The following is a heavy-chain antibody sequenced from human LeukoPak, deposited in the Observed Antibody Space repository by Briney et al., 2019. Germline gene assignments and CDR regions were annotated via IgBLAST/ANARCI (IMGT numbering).Heavy chain of an antibody. CDR2: IIPIFGTA. Sequence: ASVKVSCKASGGTFSSYAISWVRQAPGQGLEWMGGIIPIFGTANYAQKFQGRVPITADESTSSAYMELSSLRSEDTAVYYCARVGATPYYYYGMDVWGQGTTVTVSS. V-gene: IGHV1-69*13. J-gene: IGHJ6*02. CDR3: ARVGATPYYYYGMDV. CDR1: GGTFSSYA. D-gene: IGHD1-26*01.